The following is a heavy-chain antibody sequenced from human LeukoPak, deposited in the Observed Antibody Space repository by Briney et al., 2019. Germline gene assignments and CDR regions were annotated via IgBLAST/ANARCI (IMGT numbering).Heavy chain of an antibody. CDR3: AASTVVEGEFDY. Sequence: ASVKVSCTASGYTFTGYYMHWVRQAPGQGLEWMGWINPNSGGTNYAQKLQGRVTMTRDTSISTAYMELSRLRSDDTAVYYCAASTVVEGEFDYWGQGTMVTVSS. D-gene: IGHD3-16*01. CDR1: GYTFTGYY. CDR2: INPNSGGT. V-gene: IGHV1-2*02. J-gene: IGHJ4*02.